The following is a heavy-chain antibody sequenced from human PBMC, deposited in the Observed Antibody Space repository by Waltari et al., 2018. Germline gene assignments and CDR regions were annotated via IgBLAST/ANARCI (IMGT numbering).Heavy chain of an antibody. CDR2: SSWNSGSI. CDR1: GFTFDDYA. V-gene: IGHV3-9*01. Sequence: EVQLVESGGGLVQPGRSLRLSCAASGFTFDDYAMHWVRHAPGKGLEWVSGSSWNSGSIGYADSVKGRFTISRDNAKNSLYLQMNSLRAEDTALYYCAKSVKQQLGDAFDIWGQGTMVTVSS. D-gene: IGHD6-13*01. J-gene: IGHJ3*02. CDR3: AKSVKQQLGDAFDI.